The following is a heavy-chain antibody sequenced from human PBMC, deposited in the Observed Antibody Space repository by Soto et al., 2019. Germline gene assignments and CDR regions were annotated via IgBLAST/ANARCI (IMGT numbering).Heavy chain of an antibody. V-gene: IGHV3-30*18. CDR2: ISYDGSNK. Sequence: PGGSLRLSCAASGFTFSSYGMHWVHQAPGKGLEWVAVISYDGSNKYYADSVKGRFTISRDNSKNTLYLQMNSLRAEDTAVYYCAKDEYSSSSLELYYYYYGMDVWGQGTTVTVSS. J-gene: IGHJ6*02. D-gene: IGHD6-6*01. CDR3: AKDEYSSSSLELYYYYYGMDV. CDR1: GFTFSSYG.